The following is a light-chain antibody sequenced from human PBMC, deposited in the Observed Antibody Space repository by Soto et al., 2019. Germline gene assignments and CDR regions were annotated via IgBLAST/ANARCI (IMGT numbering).Light chain of an antibody. Sequence: DMQMTQSPSSLSASVGDRVTITCQASQDIGNYLNWYQQRPGKSPKLLILDESSFDTGVPSRFSGGGSGTDFTFTIRRLKPEDIATYYCPQYENLPTVGQGTRLEI. CDR1: QDIGNY. CDR3: PQYENLPT. CDR2: DES. V-gene: IGKV1-33*01. J-gene: IGKJ5*01.